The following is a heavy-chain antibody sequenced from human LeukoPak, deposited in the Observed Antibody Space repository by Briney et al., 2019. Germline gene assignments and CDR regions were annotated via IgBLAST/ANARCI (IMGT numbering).Heavy chain of an antibody. CDR1: GGSISSYY. J-gene: IGHJ6*02. CDR3: ARSPIAVAGTYYYYYGMDV. Sequence: SETLSLTCTVSGGSISSYYWSWIRQPPGKGLEWIGYIYYSGSTNYNPSLKSRVTISVDTSKNQFSLKLSSVTAADTAVYYCARSPIAVAGTYYYYYGMDVWGQGTTVTVSS. CDR2: IYYSGST. V-gene: IGHV4-59*01. D-gene: IGHD6-19*01.